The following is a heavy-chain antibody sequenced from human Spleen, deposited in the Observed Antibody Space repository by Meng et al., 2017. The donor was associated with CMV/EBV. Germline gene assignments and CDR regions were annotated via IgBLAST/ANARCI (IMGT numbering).Heavy chain of an antibody. J-gene: IGHJ4*02. V-gene: IGHV3-43D*03. Sequence: GESLKISCAASGFNFDDYAMQWVRQVPGKGLEWVSQISWDGGRSYYAASVKDRFTISRDNSKNSLYLQMNSLSAEDTAFYYCATTYDFWSGYVNHYWGQGTLVTVSS. CDR3: ATTYDFWSGYVNHY. D-gene: IGHD3-3*01. CDR2: ISWDGGRS. CDR1: GFNFDDYA.